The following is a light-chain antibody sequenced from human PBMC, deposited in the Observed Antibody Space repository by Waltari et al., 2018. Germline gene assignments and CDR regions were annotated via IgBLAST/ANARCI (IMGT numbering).Light chain of an antibody. CDR3: QQYNNYPIT. CDR1: QSISSL. Sequence: DIQMTQSPSTLSASVGDRVTITCRASQSISSLLAWYQQKPGKAPKLLMYMTSSVESGVPSRFSGSGSGTEFTLTISSLHPDDFATYYGQQYNNYPITFGGGTKVDIK. J-gene: IGKJ4*01. V-gene: IGKV1-5*03. CDR2: MTS.